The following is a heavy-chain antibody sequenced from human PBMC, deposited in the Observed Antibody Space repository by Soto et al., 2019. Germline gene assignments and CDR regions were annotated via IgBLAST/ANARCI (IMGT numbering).Heavy chain of an antibody. Sequence: EVRLLESGGGLVQPGGSLRLSCAASGFTFPNYAMSWVRQAPGKGLEWVSVVTGRASSTYYADSVEGRFTISRDNSRNTLFLQMNSLAAEDTAVYYCAKHLPSKKTQRLWADAFHIWGRGTNLTVSS. D-gene: IGHD6-25*01. CDR3: AKHLPSKKTQRLWADAFHI. J-gene: IGHJ3*02. CDR1: GFTFPNYA. CDR2: VTGRASST. V-gene: IGHV3-23*01.